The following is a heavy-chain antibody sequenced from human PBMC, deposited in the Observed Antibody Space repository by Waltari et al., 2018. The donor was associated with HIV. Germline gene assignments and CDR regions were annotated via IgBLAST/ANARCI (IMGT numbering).Heavy chain of an antibody. J-gene: IGHJ4*02. Sequence: DVQLVESGGGLVKPGQSLKLSCIASGFKLDIFTMTWVRQAPGGGLEWVASISKSGYYVYYSDSLKGRVTISRDNAKKSLLLQVNSLTADDTGLYFCVRDRTSETTGDFDSWGQGVPVIVSS. CDR1: GFKLDIFT. CDR3: VRDRTSETTGDFDS. V-gene: IGHV3-21*02. D-gene: IGHD1-1*01. CDR2: ISKSGYYV.